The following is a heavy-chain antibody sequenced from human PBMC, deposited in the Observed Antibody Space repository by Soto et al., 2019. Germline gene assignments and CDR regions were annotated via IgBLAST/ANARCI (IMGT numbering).Heavy chain of an antibody. J-gene: IGHJ4*02. D-gene: IGHD6-19*01. V-gene: IGHV4-59*12. CDR1: GCSIRSYY. CDR3: GPRGAVADPRGY. Sequence: SETLSLTCTVSGCSIRSYYWSWIRQPPGKGLEWIGYIYYSGSTNYNPSLKSRVAISVDTSKNQFSLNLTFVTAADTAVYYCGPRGAVADPRGYWGQGTLVTVSS. CDR2: IYYSGST.